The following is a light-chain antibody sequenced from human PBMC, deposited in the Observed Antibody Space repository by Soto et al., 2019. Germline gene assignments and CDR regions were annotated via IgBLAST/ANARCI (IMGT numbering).Light chain of an antibody. Sequence: EIVLTQSPGTLSLSPGERATLSCRASQSVRSNYLAWYRQTPGQAPRLLIYGASNRATGIPDRFSRSGSGTDFTLMISRLEPEDFALYYCQEYGSSPWTFGQGTKVEIK. CDR1: QSVRSNY. J-gene: IGKJ1*01. V-gene: IGKV3-20*01. CDR3: QEYGSSPWT. CDR2: GAS.